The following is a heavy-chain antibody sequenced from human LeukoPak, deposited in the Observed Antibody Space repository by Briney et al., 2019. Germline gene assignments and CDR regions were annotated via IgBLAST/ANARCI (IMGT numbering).Heavy chain of an antibody. D-gene: IGHD2-2*01. CDR3: ARGASSASPYYYHGLGV. CDR2: TRDKANSYTT. V-gene: IGHV3-72*01. CDR1: GFTFSDHY. Sequence: GGSLRLSCVASGFTFSDHYMDWVRQAPGKGLEWIGRTRDKANSYTTEYAASVKGRYTISRDDSKSSLYLQMNSLKMEDTAVYYCARGASSASPYYYHGLGVWGQGTTVTVSS. J-gene: IGHJ6*02.